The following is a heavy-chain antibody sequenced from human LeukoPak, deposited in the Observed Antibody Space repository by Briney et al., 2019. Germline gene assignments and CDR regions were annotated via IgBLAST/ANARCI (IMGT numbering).Heavy chain of an antibody. D-gene: IGHD5-18*01. CDR2: ISYDGNNK. CDR3: ARDRGSYGPVTD. J-gene: IGHJ4*02. Sequence: GGSLRLSCAASGFTFSSYAMHWVRQAPGKGLEWVAVISYDGNNKYYADSVKGRFTISRDSSKNTLYLQMNSLRAEDTAVYYCARDRGSYGPVTDWGQGTLVTVSS. V-gene: IGHV3-30*04. CDR1: GFTFSSYA.